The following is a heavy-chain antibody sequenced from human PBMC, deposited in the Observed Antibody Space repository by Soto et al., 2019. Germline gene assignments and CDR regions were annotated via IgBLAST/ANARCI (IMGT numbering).Heavy chain of an antibody. CDR1: GGSVSSGSYY. CDR2: IYYSGST. V-gene: IGHV4-61*01. J-gene: IGHJ3*02. CDR3: ARSWYFAFDI. D-gene: IGHD6-13*01. Sequence: PSETLSLTCTVSGGSVSSGSYYWSWIRQPPGKGLEWIGYIYYSGSTNYNPSLKSRVTISVDTSKNQFSLKLSSVTAADTAVYYCARSWYFAFDIWGQGTMVTVSS.